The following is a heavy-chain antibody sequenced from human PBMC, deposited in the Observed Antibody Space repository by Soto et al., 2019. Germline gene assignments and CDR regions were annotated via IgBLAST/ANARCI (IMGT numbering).Heavy chain of an antibody. Sequence: GGSLRLSCAASGFTFSSYAMHWVRQAPGKGLEWVAVISYDGSNKYYADSVKGRFTISRDNSKNTLYLQMNSLRAEDTAVYYCARDRSGKTFYDFWSGYYPKNYYYYGMDVWGQGTTVTVSS. V-gene: IGHV3-30-3*01. CDR1: GFTFSSYA. D-gene: IGHD3-3*01. CDR3: ARDRSGKTFYDFWSGYYPKNYYYYGMDV. CDR2: ISYDGSNK. J-gene: IGHJ6*02.